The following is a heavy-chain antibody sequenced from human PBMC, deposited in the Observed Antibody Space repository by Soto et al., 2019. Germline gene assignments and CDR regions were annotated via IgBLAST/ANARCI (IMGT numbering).Heavy chain of an antibody. J-gene: IGHJ6*02. V-gene: IGHV1-69*13. Sequence: ASVKVSCKASGGTFSSYAISWVRQAPGQGLEWMGGIIPIFGTANYAQKFQGRVTITADESTSTAYMELSSLRSEDTAVYYCARGDFGVVRYYYGMDVWGQGTTVTVSS. CDR3: ARGDFGVVRYYYGMDV. CDR1: GGTFSSYA. CDR2: IIPIFGTA. D-gene: IGHD3-3*01.